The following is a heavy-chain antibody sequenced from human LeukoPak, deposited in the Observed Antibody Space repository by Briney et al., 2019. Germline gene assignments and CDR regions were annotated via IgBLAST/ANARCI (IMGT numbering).Heavy chain of an antibody. CDR2: ISSSSSYI. D-gene: IGHD2-8*01. V-gene: IGHV3-21*01. CDR3: ARVKKSPNGALDY. J-gene: IGHJ4*02. CDR1: GFTFSSYS. Sequence: PGGSLRLSCAASGFTFSSYSMNWVRQAPGKGLEWVSSISSSSSYIYYADSVKGRFTISRDNAKNSLYLQMNSLRAEDTAVYYCARVKKSPNGALDYWGQGTLVTVSS.